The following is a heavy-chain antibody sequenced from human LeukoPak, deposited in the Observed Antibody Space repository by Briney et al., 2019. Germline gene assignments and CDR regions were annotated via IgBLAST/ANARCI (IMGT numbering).Heavy chain of an antibody. CDR1: GGSISSYY. V-gene: IGHV4-59*08. Sequence: SETLSLTCTVSGGSISSYYWSWIRQPPGKGLEWIGYIYYSGSTNYNPSLKSRVTISVDASKNQFPLKLSSVTTADTAVYYCARHSVDTAMAQFDYWGQGTLVTVSS. CDR3: ARHSVDTAMAQFDY. CDR2: IYYSGST. J-gene: IGHJ4*02. D-gene: IGHD5-18*01.